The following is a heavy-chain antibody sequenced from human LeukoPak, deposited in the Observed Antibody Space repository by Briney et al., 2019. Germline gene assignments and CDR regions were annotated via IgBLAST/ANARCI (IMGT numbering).Heavy chain of an antibody. V-gene: IGHV1-18*01. CDR2: ISAYNGNT. CDR3: ARDHRLRYFDWFDY. CDR1: GGTFSSYG. Sequence: ASVKVSCKASGGTFSSYGISWVRQAPGQGLEWMGWISAYNGNTNYAQKLQGRVTMTTDTSTSTAYMELRSLRSDDTAVYYCARDHRLRYFDWFDYWGQGTLVTVSS. J-gene: IGHJ4*02. D-gene: IGHD3-9*01.